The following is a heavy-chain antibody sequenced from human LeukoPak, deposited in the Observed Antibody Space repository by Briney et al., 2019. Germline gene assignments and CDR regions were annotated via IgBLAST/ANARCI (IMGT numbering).Heavy chain of an antibody. CDR2: INSDGSST. Sequence: GGSLRLSCAASRFTFSSYWMHWVRQAPGKGLVWVSRINSDGSSTSYADSVKGRFTISRDNAKNTLYLQMNSLRAEDTAVYYCAGGRGSGTLNQLDYWGQGTLVTVSS. CDR1: RFTFSSYW. D-gene: IGHD3-10*01. V-gene: IGHV3-74*01. J-gene: IGHJ4*02. CDR3: AGGRGSGTLNQLDY.